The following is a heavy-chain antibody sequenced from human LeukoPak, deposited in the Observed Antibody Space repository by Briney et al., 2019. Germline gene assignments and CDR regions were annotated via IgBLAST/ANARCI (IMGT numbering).Heavy chain of an antibody. D-gene: IGHD6-6*01. Sequence: PSETLSLTCAVSGASITSFHWTWFRQPAGRGLEWVGLIYTSGSTLYNPSLQSRVAMSVDVTKNQLSLKLSYVTAADAATYYCARKDGDYWGQGTLVTVSS. CDR3: ARKDGDY. J-gene: IGHJ4*02. CDR2: IYTSGST. V-gene: IGHV4-4*07. CDR1: GASITSFH.